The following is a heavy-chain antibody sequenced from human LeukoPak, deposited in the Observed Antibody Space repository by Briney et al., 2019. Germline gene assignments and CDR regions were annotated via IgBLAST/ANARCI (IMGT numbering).Heavy chain of an antibody. D-gene: IGHD6-13*01. CDR3: ARVRDSSSWYPYYYYGMDV. CDR1: GFTFSSYA. V-gene: IGHV3-30*04. J-gene: IGHJ6*02. CDR2: ISYDGSNK. Sequence: EPGGSLRLSCAASGFTFSSYAMHWVRQAPGKGLEWVAVISYDGSNKYYADSVKGRFTIFRDNSKNTLYLQMNSLRAEDTAVYYCARVRDSSSWYPYYYYGMDVWGQGTTVTVSS.